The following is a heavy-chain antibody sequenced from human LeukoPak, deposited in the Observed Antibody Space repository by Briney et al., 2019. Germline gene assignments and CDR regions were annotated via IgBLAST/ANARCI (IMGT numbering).Heavy chain of an antibody. Sequence: ASVKVSCKASGGTFSSYAISWVRQAPGQGLEWMGRIIPILGIANYAQKFQGRVTITAGKSTSTAYMELSSLRSEDTAVYYCARDHTSYSYGSEGDWFDPWGQGTLVTVSS. CDR3: ARDHTSYSYGSEGDWFDP. CDR1: GGTFSSYA. V-gene: IGHV1-69*04. D-gene: IGHD5-18*01. CDR2: IIPILGIA. J-gene: IGHJ5*02.